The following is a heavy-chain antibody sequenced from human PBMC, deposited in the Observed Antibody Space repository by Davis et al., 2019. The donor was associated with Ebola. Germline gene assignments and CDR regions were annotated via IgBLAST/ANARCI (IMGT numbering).Heavy chain of an antibody. CDR1: GYTFTGYY. CDR3: AKFSYYDSSGYYPWFDP. J-gene: IGHJ5*02. V-gene: IGHV1-2*04. D-gene: IGHD3-22*01. CDR2: INPNSGGT. Sequence: ASVKVSCKASGYTFTGYYMHWVRQAPGQGLEWMGWINPNSGGTNYAQKFQGWVTMTRDTSISTAYMELSRLRSDDTAVYYCAKFSYYDSSGYYPWFDPWGQGTLVTVSS.